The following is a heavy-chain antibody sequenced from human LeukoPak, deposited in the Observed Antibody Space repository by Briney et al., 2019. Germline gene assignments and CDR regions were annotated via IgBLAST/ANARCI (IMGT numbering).Heavy chain of an antibody. J-gene: IGHJ6*03. V-gene: IGHV4-59*01. Sequence: PSETLSLTCTVSGGSISYYYWSWLRQPPGKGLGRIGYIYYSGSTNYNPSLKSRVTISVDTSKNKFSLKLSSVTVADTAVYYCARDAYSSSYMDVWGKGTTGTVSS. CDR1: GGSISYYY. CDR2: IYYSGST. D-gene: IGHD6-13*01. CDR3: ARDAYSSSYMDV.